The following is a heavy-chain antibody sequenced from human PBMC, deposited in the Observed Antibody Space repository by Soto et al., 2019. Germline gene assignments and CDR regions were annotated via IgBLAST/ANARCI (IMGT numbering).Heavy chain of an antibody. V-gene: IGHV3-21*01. D-gene: IGHD5-12*01. Sequence: GGSLRLSCAASGFTFSNYGMQWVRQAPGKGLEWVSYISSSDSYIYYADSVKGRFAISRDNAKNSLYLQMNSLRAEDTAVYYCATNCVDRVATTAGYYYGIDVWGQGTTVTVSS. CDR1: GFTFSNYG. CDR2: ISSSDSYI. J-gene: IGHJ6*02. CDR3: ATNCVDRVATTAGYYYGIDV.